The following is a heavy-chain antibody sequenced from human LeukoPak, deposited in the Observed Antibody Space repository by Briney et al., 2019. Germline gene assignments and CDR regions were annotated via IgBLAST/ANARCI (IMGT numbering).Heavy chain of an antibody. J-gene: IGHJ6*02. Sequence: SEILSLTCTVSGGSISSYYWSWIRQPPGKGLEWIGYIYYSGSTNYNPSLKSRVTISVDTSKNQFSLKLSSVTAADTAVYYCARDLRSYSSSEYYYYGMDVWGQGTTVTVSS. D-gene: IGHD6-6*01. CDR3: ARDLRSYSSSEYYYYGMDV. CDR2: IYYSGST. CDR1: GGSISSYY. V-gene: IGHV4-59*01.